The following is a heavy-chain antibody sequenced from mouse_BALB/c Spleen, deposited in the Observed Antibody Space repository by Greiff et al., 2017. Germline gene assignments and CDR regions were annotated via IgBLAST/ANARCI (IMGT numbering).Heavy chain of an antibody. J-gene: IGHJ1*01. V-gene: IGHV1-14*01. CDR2: INPSNGGT. D-gene: IGHD2-4*01. CDR3: TRSIYYDYGDWYFDV. Sequence: EVQLQQSGPELVKPGASVKMSCKASGYTFTSYVMHWVKQKPGQGLEWIGEINPSNGGTNFNEKFKSKATLTVDKSSSTAYMQLSSLTSEDSAVYYCTRSIYYDYGDWYFDVWGAGTTVTVSS. CDR1: GYTFTSYV.